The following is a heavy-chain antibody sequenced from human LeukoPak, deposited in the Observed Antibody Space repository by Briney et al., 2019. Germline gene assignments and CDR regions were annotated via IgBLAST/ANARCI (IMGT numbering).Heavy chain of an antibody. CDR2: FKSTTDGGTT. D-gene: IGHD3-22*01. CDR3: TTQGSGYYYFDC. J-gene: IGHJ4*02. Sequence: NPGGSLRLSCAASGFTFSSYGMYWVRQAPGKGLEWVGRFKSTTDGGTTDYAAPVKGRFTISRDDSKNTLYLQMNSLKTEDTAVYYCTTQGSGYYYFDCWGQGTLVTVSS. V-gene: IGHV3-15*01. CDR1: GFTFSSYG.